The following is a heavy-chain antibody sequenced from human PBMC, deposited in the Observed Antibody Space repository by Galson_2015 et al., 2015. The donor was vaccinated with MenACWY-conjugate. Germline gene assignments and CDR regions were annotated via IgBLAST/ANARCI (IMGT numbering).Heavy chain of an antibody. Sequence: QSGAEVKKPGESLTVSCEGPGYSFTSYWIAWVRQMPGKGLEWMGIIYPGDSDTRYNPSFQDQVTISADKSISTAYLQWSSLRASDTAMYYCARHPPHAGSGMSAFEIWGQGTMVTVSS. D-gene: IGHD1-1*01. J-gene: IGHJ3*02. CDR2: IYPGDSDT. V-gene: IGHV5-51*01. CDR3: ARHPPHAGSGMSAFEI. CDR1: GYSFTSYW.